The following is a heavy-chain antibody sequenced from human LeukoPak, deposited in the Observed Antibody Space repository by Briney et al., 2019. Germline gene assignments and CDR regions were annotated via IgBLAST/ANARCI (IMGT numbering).Heavy chain of an antibody. V-gene: IGHV3-30*02. J-gene: IGHJ3*02. CDR1: GFTFSSYG. CDR2: IRYDGSNK. Sequence: GGSLRLSCAASGFTFSSYGMHWVRQAPGKGLEWVAFIRYDGSNKYYADSVKGRFTISRDNSKNTLYLQMNSLRAEDTAVYYCAKDSLGYSYGWDGAFDIWGQGTMVTVSS. CDR3: AKDSLGYSYGWDGAFDI. D-gene: IGHD5-18*01.